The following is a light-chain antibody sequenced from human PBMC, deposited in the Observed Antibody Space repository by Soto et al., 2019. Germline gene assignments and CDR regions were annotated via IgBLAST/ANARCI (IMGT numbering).Light chain of an antibody. Sequence: EIVMTQSPATLSASPGQRATLSCRASQSISSNLAWYQQKPGQAPRLLIYGASTRATDIPARFSGSGSGTEFTLTISSLQSEDFAVYYCQQDNNWPLTFGGGTKVEIK. CDR2: GAS. CDR1: QSISSN. V-gene: IGKV3-15*01. J-gene: IGKJ4*02. CDR3: QQDNNWPLT.